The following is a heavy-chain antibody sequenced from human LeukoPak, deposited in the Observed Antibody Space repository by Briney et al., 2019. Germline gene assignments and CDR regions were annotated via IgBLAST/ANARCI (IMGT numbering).Heavy chain of an antibody. J-gene: IGHJ4*02. D-gene: IGHD3-22*01. Sequence: SETLSLTCAVYGGSFSGYYWSWIRQPPGKGLEWIGEINHSGSTNYNPSLKSRVTISVDTSKNQFSLKLSSVTAADTAVYYCAREDSSGYYQFDYWGQGTLVTVSS. CDR1: GGSFSGYY. CDR2: INHSGST. V-gene: IGHV4-34*01. CDR3: AREDSSGYYQFDY.